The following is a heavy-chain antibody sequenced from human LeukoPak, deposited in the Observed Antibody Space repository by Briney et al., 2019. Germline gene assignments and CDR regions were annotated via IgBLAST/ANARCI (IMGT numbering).Heavy chain of an antibody. J-gene: IGHJ3*02. CDR1: GFTFRSFA. D-gene: IGHD3-3*01. Sequence: PGGSLRLSCAASGFTFRSFAVTWVRQAPGKGLEWVSVISGSGDSTYYADSVKGRFTISRGNSKNTLYLQMNSLRAEDTAIYYCTKGSVLTIFGMAWHAFDIWGQGTMVTVSP. V-gene: IGHV3-23*01. CDR2: ISGSGDST. CDR3: TKGSVLTIFGMAWHAFDI.